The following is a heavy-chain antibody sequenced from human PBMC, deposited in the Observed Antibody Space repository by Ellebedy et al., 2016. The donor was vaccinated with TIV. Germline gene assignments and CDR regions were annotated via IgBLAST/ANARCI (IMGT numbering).Heavy chain of an antibody. CDR2: NHHGGST. Sequence: SETLSLTXTVSGASISTHNWRCWVRQPPGNRLEWIAVNHHGGSTNYNPSLKSRVTISVDRSNNHFSLKMNSMTAADTAVYYGAPKRVVSRTFYIWGQGTMVAVSS. CDR1: GASISTHNW. J-gene: IGHJ3*02. D-gene: IGHD2-15*01. V-gene: IGHV4-4*02. CDR3: APKRVVSRTFYI.